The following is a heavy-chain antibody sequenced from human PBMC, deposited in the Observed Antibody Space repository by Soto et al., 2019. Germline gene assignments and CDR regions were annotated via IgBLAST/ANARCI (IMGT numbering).Heavy chain of an antibody. V-gene: IGHV4-59*01. Sequence: SETLSLTCNVSGGSISNYYWTWVRQSPEKGLEWIGYMYYNGNINYNPSLKSRVTISIDTSKNQFSLTLKSVTAADTAVYYCASGGNWFDPWGQGVLVPVSS. CDR1: GGSISNYY. D-gene: IGHD3-16*01. CDR3: ASGGNWFDP. CDR2: MYYNGNI. J-gene: IGHJ5*02.